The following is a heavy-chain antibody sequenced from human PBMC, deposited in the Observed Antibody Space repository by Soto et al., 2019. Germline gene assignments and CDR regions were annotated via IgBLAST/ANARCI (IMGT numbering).Heavy chain of an antibody. D-gene: IGHD2-2*01. V-gene: IGHV1-18*01. Sequence: GASVKVSCKASGYTFNDFGITWVRQAPGQGLEWMGWISVDNGNTNYAQQFQGRVTMTTDTATSTAYMELKRLRSDDTAVYYCARTKTSSTSFHVDYWGQGTQVTVSS. CDR1: GYTFNDFG. J-gene: IGHJ4*02. CDR2: ISVDNGNT. CDR3: ARTKTSSTSFHVDY.